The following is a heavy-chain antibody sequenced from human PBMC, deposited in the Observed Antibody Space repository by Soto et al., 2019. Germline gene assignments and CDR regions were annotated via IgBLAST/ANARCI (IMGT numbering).Heavy chain of an antibody. CDR2: IWYDGSNK. V-gene: IGHV3-33*01. J-gene: IGHJ6*02. CDR1: GFTFSSYG. D-gene: IGHD6-13*01. CDR3: ARDMRSWEPYYYYGMDV. Sequence: QVQLVESGGGVVQPGRSLRLSCAASGFTFSSYGMNWVRQAPGKGLEWVAVIWYDGSNKYYADSVKGRFTISRDNSKNTPYLKKNSLRAEDTAVYYCARDMRSWEPYYYYGMDVWGQGTTVTVSS.